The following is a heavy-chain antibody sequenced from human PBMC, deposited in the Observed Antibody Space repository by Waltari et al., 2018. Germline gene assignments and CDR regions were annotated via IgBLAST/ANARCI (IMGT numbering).Heavy chain of an antibody. CDR2: IYYRGRP. CDR3: ATVGVTSCYSCFDY. V-gene: IGHV4-59*01. CDR1: GGSISSYY. J-gene: IGHJ4*02. Sequence: QVQLQESGPGLVKPSETLSLTCTVSGGSISSYYWSWIRQPPGKGLEWIGDIYYRGRPNYNPSRTSLVTISVDTSKNQFSLKRSSVTAADTAGYYCATVGVTSCYSCFDYWGQGTLVTVSS. D-gene: IGHD2-2*01.